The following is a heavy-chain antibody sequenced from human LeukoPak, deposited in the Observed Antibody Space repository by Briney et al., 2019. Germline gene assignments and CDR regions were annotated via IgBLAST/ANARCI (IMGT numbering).Heavy chain of an antibody. D-gene: IGHD3-3*01. Sequence: PGGSLRLSCAASGFTFSSYAMSWVRQAPGKGLEWVSAISGSGGSTYYADSVKGRFTISRDNSKNTLYLQMNSLRAEDTAVYYCAKASPRLTISGATVDYWGQGTLVTVSS. CDR3: AKASPRLTISGATVDY. CDR2: ISGSGGST. CDR1: GFTFSSYA. V-gene: IGHV3-23*01. J-gene: IGHJ4*02.